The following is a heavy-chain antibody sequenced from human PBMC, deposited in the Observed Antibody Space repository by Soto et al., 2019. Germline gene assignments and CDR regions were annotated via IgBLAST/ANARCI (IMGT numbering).Heavy chain of an antibody. CDR3: ARPSNNYVAH. Sequence: GESLKISGKGSGYSFTIYCIGWVRQMPGKGLEWMGIIYPGDSDTRYSPSFQGQVTISADKSISTAYLQWNSLKASDTAMYYCARPSNNYVAHWGQGTLVTVSS. V-gene: IGHV5-51*01. CDR1: GYSFTIYC. D-gene: IGHD4-4*01. CDR2: IYPGDSDT. J-gene: IGHJ4*02.